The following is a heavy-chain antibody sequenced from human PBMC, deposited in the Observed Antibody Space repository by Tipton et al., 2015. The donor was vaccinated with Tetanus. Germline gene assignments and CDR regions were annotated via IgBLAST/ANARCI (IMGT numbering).Heavy chain of an antibody. Sequence: SLRLSCATSGFTFSSHAMNWVRQAPGKGLEWVSSISTTGHSTFYAASVKGRFTISRDNAKNSLYLQMNSLRAEDTAVYYCARDRYGDYAVDYWGQGTLVTVSS. CDR2: ISTTGHST. D-gene: IGHD4-17*01. J-gene: IGHJ4*02. V-gene: IGHV3-21*01. CDR3: ARDRYGDYAVDY. CDR1: GFTFSSHA.